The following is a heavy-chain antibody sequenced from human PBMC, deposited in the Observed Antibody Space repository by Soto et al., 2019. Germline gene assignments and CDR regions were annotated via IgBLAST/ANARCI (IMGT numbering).Heavy chain of an antibody. Sequence: GGSLRLSCAASGFTFSSFWITWVRQAPGKGLEWVANINQDGSEKHYVDSVKGRFTLSRDNAENSVYLQMNSLRADDTAVYYCARDFGVQELHYWGQGTLVTV. V-gene: IGHV3-7*01. D-gene: IGHD3-3*01. J-gene: IGHJ4*02. CDR1: GFTFSSFW. CDR2: INQDGSEK. CDR3: ARDFGVQELHY.